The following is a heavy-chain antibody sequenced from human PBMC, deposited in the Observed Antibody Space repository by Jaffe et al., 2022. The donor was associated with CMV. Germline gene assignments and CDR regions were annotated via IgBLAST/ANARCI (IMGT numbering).Heavy chain of an antibody. CDR1: GFTFSNAW. CDR3: TTWHRSSSTLATGY. CDR2: IKSKTDGGTT. J-gene: IGHJ4*02. D-gene: IGHD6-6*01. Sequence: EVQLVESGGGLVKPGGSLRLSCAASGFTFSNAWMSWVRQAPGKGLEWVGRIKSKTDGGTTDYAAPVKGRFTISRDDSKNTLYLQMNSLKTEDTAVYYCTTWHRSSSTLATGYWGQGTLVTVSS. V-gene: IGHV3-15*01.